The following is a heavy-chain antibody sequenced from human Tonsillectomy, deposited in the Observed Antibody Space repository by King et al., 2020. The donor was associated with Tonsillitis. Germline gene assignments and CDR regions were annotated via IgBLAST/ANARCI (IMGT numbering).Heavy chain of an antibody. CDR2: INPNSGGT. Sequence: QLVQSGAEVKKPGASVKFSCKAAGYTFTCYYMHWVRQAPGQGLEWMGWINPNSGGTNDAQKFQGRGTMTRDTSISRAYMELSRLRSDDTAVYYCARDHGRIGAAGTVDYWGQGTLVTVSS. V-gene: IGHV1-2*02. CDR3: ARDHGRIGAAGTVDY. CDR1: GYTFTCYY. D-gene: IGHD6-13*01. J-gene: IGHJ4*02.